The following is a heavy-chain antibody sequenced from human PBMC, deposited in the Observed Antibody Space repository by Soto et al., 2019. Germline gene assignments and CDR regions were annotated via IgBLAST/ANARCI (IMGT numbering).Heavy chain of an antibody. V-gene: IGHV1-69*06. CDR3: ASRNFMITFGGVFDY. Sequence: QVQLVQSGAEVKKPGSSVKVSCKASGGTFSSYAISWVRQAPGQGLEWMGGIIPIFGTANYEQKFQGRVTITADKPTRTDYMELSSLRSEDTAVYYCASRNFMITFGGVFDYWGQGTLVTVSS. CDR2: IIPIFGTA. CDR1: GGTFSSYA. J-gene: IGHJ4*02. D-gene: IGHD3-16*01.